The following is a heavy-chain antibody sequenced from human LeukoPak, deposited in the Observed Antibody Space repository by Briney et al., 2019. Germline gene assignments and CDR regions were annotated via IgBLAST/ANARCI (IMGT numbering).Heavy chain of an antibody. Sequence: PSETLSLTCAVSKYPITSAYYWVWIRQPPGQGLEWIGQIFHSGIAHYNPSLKSRLTMSVDTSRSQFPVNLNSVTAADTAVYYFGRTGCGPPYIRLYYNTEAWGKGTTVTVSS. D-gene: IGHD2-8*02. J-gene: IGHJ6*03. CDR3: GRTGCGPPYIRLYYNTEA. V-gene: IGHV4-38-2*01. CDR1: KYPITSAYY. CDR2: IFHSGIA.